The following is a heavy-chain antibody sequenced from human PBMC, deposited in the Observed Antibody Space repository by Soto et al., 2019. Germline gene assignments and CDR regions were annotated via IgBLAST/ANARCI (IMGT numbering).Heavy chain of an antibody. V-gene: IGHV1-8*01. CDR3: VRKPGGVATPGDDY. D-gene: IGHD2-15*01. Sequence: QVQLVQSGAEVKKPGASVKVSCEASGYPFTAFDINWVRQAAGQGLEWMGWMNPSSGDSAFAQRFQDRITMTRTTSISTAYMELSRLTSADTAVYYWVRKPGGVATPGDDYWGQGTLVTVSS. CDR1: GYPFTAFD. J-gene: IGHJ4*02. CDR2: MNPSSGDS.